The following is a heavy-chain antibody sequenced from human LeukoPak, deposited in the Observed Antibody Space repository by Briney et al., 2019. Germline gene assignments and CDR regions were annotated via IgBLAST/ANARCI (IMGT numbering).Heavy chain of an antibody. CDR2: INHSGST. Sequence: SETLSLTCAVYGGSFSGYYRSWIRQPPGKGLEWIGEINHSGSTNYNPSLKSRVTISVDTSKNQFSLKLSSVTAADTAVYYCARIEGCSSTSCYNSGVYFDYWGQGTLVTVSS. CDR3: ARIEGCSSTSCYNSGVYFDY. CDR1: GGSFSGYY. D-gene: IGHD2-2*02. J-gene: IGHJ4*02. V-gene: IGHV4-34*01.